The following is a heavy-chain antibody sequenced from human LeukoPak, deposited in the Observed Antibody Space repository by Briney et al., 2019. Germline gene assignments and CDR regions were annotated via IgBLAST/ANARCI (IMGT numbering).Heavy chain of an antibody. CDR2: INGDGGST. D-gene: IGHD6-13*01. J-gene: IGHJ4*02. CDR1: GFTFDDYA. V-gene: IGHV3-43*02. Sequence: GGSLRLSCAASGFTFDDYAMHWVRQAPGKGLEWVSLINGDGGSTYYADSVKGRFTISRDNSKNSLYLQMNSLRTEDTALYYCAKDSSSWAEGYFDYWGQGTLVTVSS. CDR3: AKDSSSWAEGYFDY.